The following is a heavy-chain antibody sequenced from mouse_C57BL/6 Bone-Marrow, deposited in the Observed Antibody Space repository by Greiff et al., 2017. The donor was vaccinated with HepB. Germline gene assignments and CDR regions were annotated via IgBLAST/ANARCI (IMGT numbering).Heavy chain of an antibody. CDR1: GFNIKDYY. Sequence: DVQLQESGAELVRPGASVKLSCTASGFNIKDYYMHWVKQRPEQGLEGIGRIDPEDGDTEYAPKFQGKATMTADTSSNTAYLQLSSLTSEDTAVYYCTTPLLRYFAWFAYWGQGTLVTVSA. CDR3: TTPLLRYFAWFAY. V-gene: IGHV14-1*01. J-gene: IGHJ3*01. D-gene: IGHD1-1*01. CDR2: IDPEDGDT.